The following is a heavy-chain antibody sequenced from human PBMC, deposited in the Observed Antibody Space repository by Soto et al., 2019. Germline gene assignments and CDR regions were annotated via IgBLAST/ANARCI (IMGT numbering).Heavy chain of an antibody. CDR2: IYYSGST. D-gene: IGHD3-9*01. J-gene: IGHJ4*02. Sequence: QVQLQESGPGLVKPSQTLSLTCTVSGGSISSGGYYWSWIRQHPGKGLEWIGYIYYSGSTYYNPSLESRVSISVVTSKNQFSLKLSSVTAADTAVYYCARDLTGYYHFDYWGQGTLVTVSS. CDR1: GGSISSGGYY. CDR3: ARDLTGYYHFDY. V-gene: IGHV4-31*03.